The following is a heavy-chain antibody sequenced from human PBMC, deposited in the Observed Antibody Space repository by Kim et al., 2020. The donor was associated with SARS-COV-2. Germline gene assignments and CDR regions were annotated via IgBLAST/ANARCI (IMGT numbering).Heavy chain of an antibody. Sequence: YAQGFTVRFVFSLDTPVSTAYLQISSLKAEDTAVYYCARVLTGYYLGFDYWGQGTLVTVSS. V-gene: IGHV7-4-1*02. CDR3: ARVLTGYYLGFDY. D-gene: IGHD3-9*01. J-gene: IGHJ4*02.